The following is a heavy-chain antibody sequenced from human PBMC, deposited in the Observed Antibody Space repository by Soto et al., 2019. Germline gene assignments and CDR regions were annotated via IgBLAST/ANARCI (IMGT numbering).Heavy chain of an antibody. J-gene: IGHJ4*02. V-gene: IGHV4-39*01. CDR2: IHYRGST. D-gene: IGHD5-12*01. Sequence: SETLSLTCTVSGASITSSSYFWGWIRQPPGKGLEWIGNIHYRGSTYYNASLKSRVTISVDTSKNQFTLRLSSVTAADSAVYSCARGIGYYFDSWGQGTLVTVSS. CDR3: ARGIGYYFDS. CDR1: GASITSSSYF.